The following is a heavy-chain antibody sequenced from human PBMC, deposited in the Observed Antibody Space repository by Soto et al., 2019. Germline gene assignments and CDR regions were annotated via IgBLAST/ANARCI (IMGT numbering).Heavy chain of an antibody. J-gene: IGHJ6*02. D-gene: IGHD1-1*01. CDR2: TYYSGST. Sequence: SETLSLTFSVSRGSVSSATYYWNWIRQPPGKPLEWIGYTYYSGSTNYNPSLKSRVTISLDTSNDQFSLKLSSVTAADTAVYYCARTPHNNTNYYHALDVWGPGTTVTVSS. V-gene: IGHV4-61*01. CDR1: RGSVSSATYY. CDR3: ARTPHNNTNYYHALDV.